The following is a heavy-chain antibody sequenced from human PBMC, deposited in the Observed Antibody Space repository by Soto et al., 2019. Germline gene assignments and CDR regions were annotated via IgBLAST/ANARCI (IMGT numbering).Heavy chain of an antibody. CDR2: INYRGTT. J-gene: IGHJ5*01. D-gene: IGHD3-9*01. V-gene: IGHV4-31*03. CDR3: ARVSATGTRWFDS. Sequence: QVQLQESGPGLVKPSETLSLTCTVSGASINSGAYYWSWIRQLPGKCLEWIGYINYRGTTYFHPSLKSRVAISRDTSQNQFSLRVISMTAADTAVYFCARVSATGTRWFDSWGQGTLVTVSS. CDR1: GASINSGAYY.